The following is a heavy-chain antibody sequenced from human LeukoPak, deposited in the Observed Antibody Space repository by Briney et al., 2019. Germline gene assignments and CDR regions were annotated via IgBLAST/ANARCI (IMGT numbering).Heavy chain of an antibody. CDR1: GGSISSSSYY. CDR2: IYYSGST. CDR3: ARDDTRGYSYGYGEY. D-gene: IGHD5-18*01. Sequence: SETLSLTCTVSGGSISSSSYYWGWIRQPPGKGLEWIGSIYYSGSTYYNPSLKSRVTISVDTSKNQFPLKLSSVTAADTAVYYCARDDTRGYSYGYGEYWGQGTLVTVSS. V-gene: IGHV4-39*06. J-gene: IGHJ4*02.